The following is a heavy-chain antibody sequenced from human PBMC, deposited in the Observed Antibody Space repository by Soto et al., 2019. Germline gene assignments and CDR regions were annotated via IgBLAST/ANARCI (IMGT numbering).Heavy chain of an antibody. CDR3: ASHYDSSGLRGKYGMDV. Sequence: QVQLVQSGAEVKKPGASVKVSCKASGYTFTSYGISWVRQAPGQGLEWMGWISAYNRNTNYAQKLQGRVTMTTDTSTSTAYMELRSLRSDDTAVYYCASHYDSSGLRGKYGMDVWGQGTTVTVSS. CDR1: GYTFTSYG. D-gene: IGHD3-22*01. CDR2: ISAYNRNT. J-gene: IGHJ6*02. V-gene: IGHV1-18*01.